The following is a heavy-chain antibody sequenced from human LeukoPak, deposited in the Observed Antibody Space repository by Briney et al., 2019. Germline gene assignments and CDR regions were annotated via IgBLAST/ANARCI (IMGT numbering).Heavy chain of an antibody. CDR2: INPYSGDT. CDR1: GYTFTGYH. CDR3: ARDQGSLTRSWYTGY. V-gene: IGHV1-2*06. J-gene: IGHJ4*02. D-gene: IGHD6-13*01. Sequence: ASVKVSCKASGYTFTGYHIHWVRQAPGQGLEWMGRINPYSGDTNFAQKFQGRVTMTRDTSITTAYMDLSSLTPDDTAVYFCARDQGSLTRSWYTGYWGQGTQVTVSP.